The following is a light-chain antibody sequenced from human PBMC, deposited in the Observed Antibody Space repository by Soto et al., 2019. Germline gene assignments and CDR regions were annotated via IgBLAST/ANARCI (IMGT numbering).Light chain of an antibody. CDR2: GTS. Sequence: EIVLTQSPGTLSLSPGERATLSCRASQSVSSSHLAWYQQRLGQGPRLLIYGTSNRATGIPDRFSGSRSGTECTLTSSSLQSEDFAVYFCQQYNIWPQTFGQGTKV. CDR1: QSVSSSH. J-gene: IGKJ1*01. CDR3: QQYNIWPQT. V-gene: IGKV3-20*01.